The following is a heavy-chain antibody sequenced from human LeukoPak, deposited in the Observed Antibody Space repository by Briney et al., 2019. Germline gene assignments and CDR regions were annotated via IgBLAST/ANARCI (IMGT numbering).Heavy chain of an antibody. CDR3: GRGGNGIDI. J-gene: IGHJ3*02. CDR2: INSDESNT. D-gene: IGHD2-8*01. Sequence: GGSLRLPCAASGFTFSNYLMHWVRHAPGKGLVWVSRINSDESNTNSYADSVKGRFTISRDNAKNTLYLQMNSLRAEDTAVYFCGRGGNGIDIWGQGTTVIVSS. V-gene: IGHV3-74*01. CDR1: GFTFSNYL.